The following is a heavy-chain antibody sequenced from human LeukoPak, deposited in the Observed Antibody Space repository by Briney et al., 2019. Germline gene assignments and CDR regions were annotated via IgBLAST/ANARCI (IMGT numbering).Heavy chain of an antibody. CDR2: ISGSAGST. J-gene: IGHJ4*02. V-gene: IGHV3-23*01. CDR3: ARGSGMGYNFWSGPYQ. Sequence: GGSLRLSCISSGFMFSNYAMSWVRQAPGKGLEWVSAISGSAGSTYYADSVKGRFTISRDNSKLALYLQTDSLRAEDTAVYYCARGSGMGYNFWSGPYQWGQGTLVTVSS. D-gene: IGHD3-3*01. CDR1: GFMFSNYA.